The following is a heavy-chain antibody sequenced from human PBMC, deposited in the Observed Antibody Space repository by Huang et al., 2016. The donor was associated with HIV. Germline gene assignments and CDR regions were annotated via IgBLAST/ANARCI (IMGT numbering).Heavy chain of an antibody. J-gene: IGHJ4*02. Sequence: EVQLVESGGTLVQPGRSLRLSCAASGFTFSSFSMNWVHQAPGKGLEWLSYISSSSSNMYHTDSVKGRFTISRDNAKNSLYLQMNTLRAEDTAVYYCARDYMVRGTFDYWGQGTLVTVSS. V-gene: IGHV3-48*01. CDR3: ARDYMVRGTFDY. CDR2: ISSSSSNM. CDR1: GFTFSSFS. D-gene: IGHD3-10*01.